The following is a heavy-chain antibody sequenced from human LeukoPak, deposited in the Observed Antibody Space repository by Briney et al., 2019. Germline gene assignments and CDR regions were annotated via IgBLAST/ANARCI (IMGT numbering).Heavy chain of an antibody. CDR1: GGSISTYY. V-gene: IGHV4-4*07. Sequence: SETLSLTCTVSGGSISTYYWSWIRQPAGKGLEWVGRIYTSGSTNYNPSLKSRVTMSVDTSKNQFSLKLSSVTAADTAVYFCARGTVPNAFDIWGQGTMVTVS. CDR3: ARGTVPNAFDI. D-gene: IGHD1/OR15-1a*01. CDR2: IYTSGST. J-gene: IGHJ3*02.